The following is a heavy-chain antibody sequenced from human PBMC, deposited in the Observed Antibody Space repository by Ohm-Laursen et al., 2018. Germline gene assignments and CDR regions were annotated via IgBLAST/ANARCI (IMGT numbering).Heavy chain of an antibody. V-gene: IGHV3-7*01. CDR1: GFTVSNYW. CDR2: INKDESEK. J-gene: IGHJ4*02. Sequence: SLRLSCAASGFTVSNYWMSWVRQPPGKGLEWVANINKDESEKYCVDSVKGRFTISKDNAKNSLYLQMNSLKFEDTAVYYCARGSEGPSPPYWGQGTLVTVSS. CDR3: ARGSEGPSPPY.